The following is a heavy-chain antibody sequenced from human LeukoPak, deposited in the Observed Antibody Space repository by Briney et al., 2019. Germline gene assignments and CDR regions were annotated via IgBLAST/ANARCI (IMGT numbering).Heavy chain of an antibody. D-gene: IGHD5-12*01. CDR2: ISSSSSYI. Sequence: GGSLRLSCAASGSTFSSYSMNWVRQAPGKGLEWVSSISSSSSYIYYADSVKGRFTISRDNAKNSLYLQMNSLRAEDTAVYYCTRHKPNNGYGNFDYWGQGTLVTVSS. J-gene: IGHJ4*02. CDR3: TRHKPNNGYGNFDY. CDR1: GSTFSSYS. V-gene: IGHV3-21*01.